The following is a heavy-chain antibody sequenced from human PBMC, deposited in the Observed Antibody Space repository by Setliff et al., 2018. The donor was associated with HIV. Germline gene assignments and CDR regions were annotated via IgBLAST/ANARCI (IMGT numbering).Heavy chain of an antibody. CDR2: VHHSGST. Sequence: SETLSLTCAVSGYSISTAYYWAWIRQPPGKGLEWIGGVHHSGSTHYNPSLRSRVTISPQTSKNQFSLTLTSVTAADTAVYYCARGVKPSYYYDSSGYPSFDYWGQGTLVTVSS. CDR1: GYSISTAYY. J-gene: IGHJ4*02. D-gene: IGHD3-22*01. V-gene: IGHV4-38-2*01. CDR3: ARGVKPSYYYDSSGYPSFDY.